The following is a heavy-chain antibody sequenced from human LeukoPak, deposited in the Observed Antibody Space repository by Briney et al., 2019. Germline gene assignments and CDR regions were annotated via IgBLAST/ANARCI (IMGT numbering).Heavy chain of an antibody. CDR3: ARMTNYYYYYGMDV. CDR1: GGSFSGYY. Sequence: SETLSLTCAVYGGSFSGYYWSWIRQPPGKGLEWIGEINHSGSTNYNPSLKSRVTISVDTSKNQFSLKLSSVTAADTAVYYCARMTNYYYYYGMDVWAKGPRSPSP. J-gene: IGHJ6*02. V-gene: IGHV4-34*01. CDR2: INHSGST.